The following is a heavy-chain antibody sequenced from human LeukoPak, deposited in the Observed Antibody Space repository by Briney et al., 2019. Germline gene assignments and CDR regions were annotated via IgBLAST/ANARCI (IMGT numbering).Heavy chain of an antibody. Sequence: ASVTVSCKASGYTLISYDISWVRQAPGQGLEWMGWSSVYNGNTNYAQKFQGRVTMTTDTSTSTTYMELRSLRSDDTAMYYCARVDSGRYYGHDYWGQGTLVTV. CDR3: ARVDSGRYYGHDY. J-gene: IGHJ4*02. CDR1: GYTLISYD. V-gene: IGHV1-18*01. D-gene: IGHD1-26*01. CDR2: SSVYNGNT.